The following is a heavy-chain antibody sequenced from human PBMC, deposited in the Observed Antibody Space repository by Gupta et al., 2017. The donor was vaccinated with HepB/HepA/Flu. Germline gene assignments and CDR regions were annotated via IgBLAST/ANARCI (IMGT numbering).Heavy chain of an antibody. CDR1: GYTFTGYY. D-gene: IGHD3-9*01. Sequence: QVQLVQSGAEVKKPGASVKVSCKASGYTFTGYYMHWVRQAPGQGLEWMGWINPNSGGTNYAQKFQGRVTMTRDTSISTAYMELSRLRSDDTAVYYCARVRAYYDILTGYLPPDYWGQGTLVTVSS. V-gene: IGHV1-2*02. CDR3: ARVRAYYDILTGYLPPDY. J-gene: IGHJ4*02. CDR2: INPNSGGT.